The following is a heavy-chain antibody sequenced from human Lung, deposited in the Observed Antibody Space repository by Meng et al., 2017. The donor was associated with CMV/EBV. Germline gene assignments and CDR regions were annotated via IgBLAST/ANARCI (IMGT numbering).Heavy chain of an antibody. Sequence: LSLNCSVSGGSIRSYYWTWIRQPPGKGLEWMGYIYFSGSTNYNSSLKSRVTISVDTSKNQFSLKLRFVTAADTAVYFCARGAGDFDYWGQGTLVTVSS. J-gene: IGHJ4*02. CDR2: IYFSGST. CDR3: ARGAGDFDY. D-gene: IGHD6-19*01. CDR1: GGSIRSYY. V-gene: IGHV4-59*01.